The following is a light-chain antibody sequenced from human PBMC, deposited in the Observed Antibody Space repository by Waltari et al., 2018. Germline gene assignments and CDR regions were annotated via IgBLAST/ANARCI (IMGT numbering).Light chain of an antibody. Sequence: QSVLTPPPSASGTPRQRVTISCSGSNSNIGRNTVNWYQQFPGAAPTLLVYNNFQPPSGVPDRFSGSKSGTSASLAILGVRPEDEADYYCATWDDSLNGPVFGGGTKLTVL. V-gene: IGLV1-44*01. CDR2: NNF. CDR3: ATWDDSLNGPV. J-gene: IGLJ2*01. CDR1: NSNIGRNT.